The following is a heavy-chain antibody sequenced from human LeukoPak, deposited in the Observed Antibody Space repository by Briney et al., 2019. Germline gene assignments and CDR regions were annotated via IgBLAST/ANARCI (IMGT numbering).Heavy chain of an antibody. CDR3: ARTGTMIPYAFDI. CDR1: GYTFTGYY. D-gene: IGHD3-22*01. CDR2: INPNSGGT. Sequence: ASVKVSCKASGYTFTGYYMHWVRQAPGQGLEWMGWINPNSGGTNYAQKFQGRITMTRDMSTSTVSMELSSLRSEDTAVYYCARTGTMIPYAFDIWGQGTMVTVSS. V-gene: IGHV1-2*02. J-gene: IGHJ3*02.